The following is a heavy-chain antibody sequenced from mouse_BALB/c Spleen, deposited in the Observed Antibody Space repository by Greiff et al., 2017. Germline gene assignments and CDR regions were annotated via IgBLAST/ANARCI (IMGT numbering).Heavy chain of an antibody. V-gene: IGHV1-20*02. CDR1: GYSFTGYF. CDR3: ARRGNSYFDY. D-gene: IGHD2-1*01. CDR2: INPYNGDT. Sequence: EVQLQQSGPELVKPGASVKISCKASGYSFTGYFMNWVMQSHGKSLEWIGRINPYNGDTFYNQKFKGKATLTVDKSSSTAHMELRSLASEDSAVYYCARRGNSYFDYWGQGTPLTVSS. J-gene: IGHJ2*01.